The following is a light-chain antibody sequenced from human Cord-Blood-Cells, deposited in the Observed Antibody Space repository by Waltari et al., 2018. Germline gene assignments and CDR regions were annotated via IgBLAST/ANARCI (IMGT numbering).Light chain of an antibody. CDR1: QSVSSY. V-gene: IGKV3-11*01. Sequence: EIVLTQSPATLSLSPGERDTLSCRASQSVSSYLAWYQQKPGQAPRLLIYDASNRATGIPARFSGSGSGTDFTLTISSLEPEDFAVYYCQQRSNFGPGTKVDIK. CDR3: QQRSN. CDR2: DAS. J-gene: IGKJ3*01.